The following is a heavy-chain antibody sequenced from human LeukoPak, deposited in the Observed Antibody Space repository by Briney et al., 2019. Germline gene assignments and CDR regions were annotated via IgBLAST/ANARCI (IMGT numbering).Heavy chain of an antibody. V-gene: IGHV3-21*04. CDR2: INSAGSYI. CDR1: GFTFSSYS. D-gene: IGHD2-2*01. J-gene: IGHJ4*02. Sequence: GGSLRLSCAASGFTFSSYSMNWVRQAPGKGLEWVSSINSAGSYIYYADSVKGRFTISRDNAKNSLYLQMNSLRAEDTAVYYCAKDRGDIVVVPAAPEVFDYWGQGTLVTVSS. CDR3: AKDRGDIVVVPAAPEVFDY.